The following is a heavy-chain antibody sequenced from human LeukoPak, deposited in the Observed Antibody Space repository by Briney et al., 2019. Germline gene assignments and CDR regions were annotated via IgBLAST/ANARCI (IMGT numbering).Heavy chain of an antibody. CDR2: IYQSGST. Sequence: PSETLSLTCTVSGGSVSGASVGRGAHFWNWIRQAPGKGLEWIGYIYQSGSTYFNPSLKSRVSISIDTSKNQFSLKLSSVTAADTAVYYCARGRKRTTSPDFSVAHYDAFDIWGQGTMVTVSS. V-gene: IGHV4-30-2*01. CDR1: GASVGRGAHF. J-gene: IGHJ3*02. D-gene: IGHD1-14*01. CDR3: ARGRKRTTSPDFSVAHYDAFDI.